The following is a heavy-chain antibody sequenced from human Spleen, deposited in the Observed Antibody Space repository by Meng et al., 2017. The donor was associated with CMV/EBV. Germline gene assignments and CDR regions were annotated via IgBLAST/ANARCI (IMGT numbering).Heavy chain of an antibody. Sequence: QVQLQQWGAGLLKPSAPLSLTCAVYGGSFSGYYWSWIRQPPGKGLEWIGEINHSGSTNYNPSLKSRVTISVDTSKNQFSLKLSSVTAADTAVYYCARAPIVVVPAANWFDPWGQGTLVTVSS. J-gene: IGHJ5*02. CDR1: GGSFSGYY. CDR3: ARAPIVVVPAANWFDP. D-gene: IGHD2-2*01. CDR2: INHSGST. V-gene: IGHV4-34*01.